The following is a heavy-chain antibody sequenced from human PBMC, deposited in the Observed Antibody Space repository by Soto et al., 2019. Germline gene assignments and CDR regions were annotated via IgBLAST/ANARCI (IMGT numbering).Heavy chain of an antibody. J-gene: IGHJ6*03. Sequence: ASVKVSCNASGYTFTSYGVNWVLQSTGQGSEWMGWMNPNSGNTGYAQKFQGRVTMTRNTSINTAYMELSSMRSEDTAVYYCARGQLAAAGALALVYYYYYYMDGWGKGMTVTVAS. CDR2: MNPNSGNT. CDR1: GYTFTSYG. D-gene: IGHD6-13*01. V-gene: IGHV1-8*01. CDR3: ARGQLAAAGALALVYYYYYYMDG.